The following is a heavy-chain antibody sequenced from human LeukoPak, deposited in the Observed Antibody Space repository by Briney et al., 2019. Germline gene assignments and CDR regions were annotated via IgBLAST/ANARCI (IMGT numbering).Heavy chain of an antibody. CDR2: ISSSSSYI. D-gene: IGHD6-13*01. V-gene: IGHV3-21*01. Sequence: GGSLRLSCAASGFTFSSYSMNWVRQAPGKGLEWVSSISSSSSYIYYADSVKGRFTISRDNAKNSLYLQMNSLRAEDTAVYYCARAIAAAGTSADYWGQGTLVTVSS. J-gene: IGHJ4*02. CDR1: GFTFSSYS. CDR3: ARAIAAAGTSADY.